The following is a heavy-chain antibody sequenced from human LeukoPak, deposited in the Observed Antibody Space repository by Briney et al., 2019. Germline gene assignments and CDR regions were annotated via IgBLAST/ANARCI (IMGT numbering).Heavy chain of an antibody. V-gene: IGHV3-21*01. D-gene: IGHD6-13*01. CDR2: ISSSSSYI. J-gene: IGHJ6*02. CDR3: ARGRAGYSSSSGSTLKYYYYYGMDV. Sequence: GGSLRLSCAASGFTFSSYSMNWVRQAPGKGLEWVSSISSSSSYIYYADSVKGRFTISRDNAKKSLYLQMNSLRAEDTAVYYCARGRAGYSSSSGSTLKYYYYYGMDVWGQGTTVTVSS. CDR1: GFTFSSYS.